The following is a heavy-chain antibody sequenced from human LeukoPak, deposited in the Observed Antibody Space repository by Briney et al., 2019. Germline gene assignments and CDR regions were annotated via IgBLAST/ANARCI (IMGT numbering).Heavy chain of an antibody. CDR3: AKDGGLWVSAHWGDS. D-gene: IGHD7-27*01. V-gene: IGHV3-23*01. CDR2: ISSSGSGGNT. CDR1: GVTLSNYA. J-gene: IGHJ4*02. Sequence: GGSLRLSCVASGVTLSNYAMSWARQAPGKGPEWVSGISSSGSGGNTYYADSVKGRFTVSRDNSKNTLFLQMNSLRAEDTAVYYCAKDGGLWVSAHWGDSWGRGTLVTVSS.